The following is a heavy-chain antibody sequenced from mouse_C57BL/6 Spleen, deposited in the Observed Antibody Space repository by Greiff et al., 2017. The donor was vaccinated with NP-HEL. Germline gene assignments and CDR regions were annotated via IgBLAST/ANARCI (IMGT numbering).Heavy chain of an antibody. V-gene: IGHV7-3*01. CDR1: GFTFTDYY. Sequence: EVQLVESGGGLVQPGGSLSLSCAASGFTFTDYYMSWVRQPPGKALEWLGFIRNKANGYTTEYSASVKGRFTISRDNSQSILYLQMNALRAEDSATYYCARGGWYFDVWGTGTTVTVSS. CDR3: ARGGWYFDV. J-gene: IGHJ1*03. CDR2: IRNKANGYTT.